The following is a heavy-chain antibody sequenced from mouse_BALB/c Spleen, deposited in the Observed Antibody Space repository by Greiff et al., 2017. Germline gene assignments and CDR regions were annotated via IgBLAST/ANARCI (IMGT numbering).Heavy chain of an antibody. CDR3: ARETTAAWFAY. D-gene: IGHD1-2*01. CDR2: IYPGDGDT. J-gene: IGHJ3*01. V-gene: IGHV1-80*01. Sequence: VQLKESGAELVRPGSSVKISCKASGYAFSSYWMNWVKQRPGQGLEWIGQIYPGDGDTNYNGKFKGKATLTADKSSSTAYMQLSSLTSEDSAVYFCARETTAAWFAYWGQGTLVTVSA. CDR1: GYAFSSYW.